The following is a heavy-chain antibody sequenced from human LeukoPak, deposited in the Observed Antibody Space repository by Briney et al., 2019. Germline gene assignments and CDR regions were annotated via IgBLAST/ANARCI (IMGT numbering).Heavy chain of an antibody. CDR3: ASSWSGGTRYYYYGMDV. J-gene: IGHJ6*02. CDR1: GYTFTGYY. Sequence: GASVKVSCKASGYTFTGYYMHWVRQAPGQGLEWMGWINPNSGGTNYAQKLQGRVTMTRDTSISTAYMELSRLRSDDTAVYYCASSWSGGTRYYYYGMDVWGQGTTVTVSS. CDR2: INPNSGGT. V-gene: IGHV1-2*02. D-gene: IGHD3-3*01.